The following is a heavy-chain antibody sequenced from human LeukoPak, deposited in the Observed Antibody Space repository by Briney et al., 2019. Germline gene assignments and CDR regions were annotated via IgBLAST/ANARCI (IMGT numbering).Heavy chain of an antibody. CDR3: ARANFLYCSSSTCLFDY. Sequence: ASVKVSCKVSGYTFTDYYMHWVRQAPGQRVEWMGWINPNDGDTNYAQKFQCRVTMTRDTSISTAHMEVSRLRSDDTAVYYCARANFLYCSSSTCLFDYWGQGALVTVSS. CDR2: INPNDGDT. J-gene: IGHJ4*02. D-gene: IGHD2-2*01. V-gene: IGHV1-2*02. CDR1: GYTFTDYY.